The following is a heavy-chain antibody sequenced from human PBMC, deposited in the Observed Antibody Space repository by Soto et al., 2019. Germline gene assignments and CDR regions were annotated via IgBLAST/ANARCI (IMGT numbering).Heavy chain of an antibody. D-gene: IGHD3-9*01. Sequence: SVKVSCKASGGTFSSYTSSWVRQAPGQGLEWMGRIIPILGIANYAQKFQGRVTITADKSTSTAYMELSSLRSEDTAVYYCARDYYDILTGPVDDAFDIWGQGTMVTVSS. J-gene: IGHJ3*02. V-gene: IGHV1-69*04. CDR1: GGTFSSYT. CDR3: ARDYYDILTGPVDDAFDI. CDR2: IIPILGIA.